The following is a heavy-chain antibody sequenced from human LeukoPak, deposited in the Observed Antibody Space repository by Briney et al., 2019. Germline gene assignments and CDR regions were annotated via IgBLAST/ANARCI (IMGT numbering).Heavy chain of an antibody. CDR2: ISSSGSTI. CDR1: GFTFSSYE. J-gene: IGHJ4*02. CDR3: ARDNVGAIDY. D-gene: IGHD1-26*01. V-gene: IGHV3-48*03. Sequence: GGSLRLSCAASGFTFSSYEMNWVRQAPGKGLEWVSYISSSGSTIYYAGSVKGRFTISRDNAKNSLYLQVNSLRAEDTAVYYCARDNVGAIDYWGQGTLVTVSS.